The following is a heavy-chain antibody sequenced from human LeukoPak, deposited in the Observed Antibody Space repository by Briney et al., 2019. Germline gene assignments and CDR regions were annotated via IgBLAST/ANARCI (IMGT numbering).Heavy chain of an antibody. J-gene: IGHJ4*02. D-gene: IGHD1-1*01. V-gene: IGHV4-59*08. Sequence: SETLSLTCSVSGGSMNSYYWSWIRQSPGKGLEWIGYVYYSENTKYNPSLESRVTISLDTSKNQFSLRLNSVTTADTAVYFCTRRVATTGTPKAYFDYWGQGILVTVSS. CDR2: VYYSENT. CDR3: TRRVATTGTPKAYFDY. CDR1: GGSMNSYY.